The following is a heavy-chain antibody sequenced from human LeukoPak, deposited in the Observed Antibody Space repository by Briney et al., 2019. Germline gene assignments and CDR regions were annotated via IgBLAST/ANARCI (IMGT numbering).Heavy chain of an antibody. D-gene: IGHD3-10*01. Sequence: GGALRLSCAASGFTFSSYEMNWVPQAPGKGLEWVSYISSSGSTIYYAASVKGRYTISIDNHKNSLYQETDNLRAEHESVYYCARILLWFGELYDYWGQGTLVTASS. V-gene: IGHV3-48*03. CDR3: ARILLWFGELYDY. CDR1: GFTFSSYE. J-gene: IGHJ4*02. CDR2: ISSSGSTI.